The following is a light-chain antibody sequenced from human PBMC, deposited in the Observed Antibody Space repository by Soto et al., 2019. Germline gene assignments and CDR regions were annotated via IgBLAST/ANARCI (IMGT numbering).Light chain of an antibody. Sequence: EIVLTQSPGTLSLSPGERATLSCRTSQSVSSNYLAWYQQKPGQAPRLLIYGASKRATGIADRFSGSGSGTDFTLTINRLEPEDFAVYYCRQYGSSPLFTFGPGTKVEIK. CDR3: RQYGSSPLFT. CDR1: QSVSSNY. J-gene: IGKJ3*01. V-gene: IGKV3-20*01. CDR2: GAS.